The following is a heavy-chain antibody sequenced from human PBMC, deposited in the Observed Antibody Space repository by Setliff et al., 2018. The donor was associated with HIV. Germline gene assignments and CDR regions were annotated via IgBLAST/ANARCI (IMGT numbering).Heavy chain of an antibody. V-gene: IGHV1-69*13. Sequence: GASVKVSCKASGGSFHSHVFTWVRQAPGQGLEWMGGINPVFGIPNYAQRLQGRVTITADESTSTVYLELSSLRSEDTAVYYCARGTSDYGDSYFHSYMDVWGKGPTGTVS. CDR3: ARGTSDYGDSYFHSYMDV. CDR1: GGSFHSHV. J-gene: IGHJ6*03. D-gene: IGHD4-17*01. CDR2: INPVFGIP.